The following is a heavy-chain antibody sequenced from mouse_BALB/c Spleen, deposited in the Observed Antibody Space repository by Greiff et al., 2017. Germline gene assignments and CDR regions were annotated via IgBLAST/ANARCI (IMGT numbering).Heavy chain of an antibody. CDR1: GFTFSSYA. CDR2: ISSGGST. V-gene: IGHV5-6-5*01. CDR3: ARATTVFDY. D-gene: IGHD1-1*01. J-gene: IGHJ2*01. Sequence: EVNLVESGGGLVKPGGSLKLSCAASGFTFSSYAMSWVRQTPEKRLEWVASISSGGSTYYPDSVKGRFTISRDNARNILYLQMSSLRSEDMAMYYCARATTVFDYWGQGTTLTVSS.